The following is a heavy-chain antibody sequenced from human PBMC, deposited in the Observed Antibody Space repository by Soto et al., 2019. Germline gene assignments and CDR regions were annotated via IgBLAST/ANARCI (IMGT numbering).Heavy chain of an antibody. CDR2: VSHDGRNT. CDR3: AKGGRQWLVTSDFHY. D-gene: IGHD6-19*01. Sequence: VQLVESGGGVVQPGRSLRLSCAASGFTFSDYAMHWVRQAPGKGLEWVAVVSHDGRNTPYADSVKGPFTISRVSSKKSVSLEMTSRRAAETAVYYCAKGGRQWLVTSDFHYWGQGALVTVSS. V-gene: IGHV3-30*18. J-gene: IGHJ4*02. CDR1: GFTFSDYA.